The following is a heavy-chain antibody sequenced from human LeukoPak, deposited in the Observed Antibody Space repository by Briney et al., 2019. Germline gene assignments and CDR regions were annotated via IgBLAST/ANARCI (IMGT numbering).Heavy chain of an antibody. CDR3: VKRGRQGDYAYDY. CDR1: GFTFSSYA. Sequence: GGSLRLSCSASGFTFSSYAMHWVRQAPGKGLEYVSSISSDGGSRKYADSVKGRFTISRDNSKNTLYLQMSSLRGGDTAVYYCVKRGRQGDYAYDYWGQGALVTVSS. V-gene: IGHV3-64D*06. J-gene: IGHJ4*02. D-gene: IGHD4-17*01. CDR2: ISSDGGSR.